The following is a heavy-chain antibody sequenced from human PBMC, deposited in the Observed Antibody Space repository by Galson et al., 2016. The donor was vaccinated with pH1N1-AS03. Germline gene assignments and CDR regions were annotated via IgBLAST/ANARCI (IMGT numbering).Heavy chain of an antibody. V-gene: IGHV3-7*03. Sequence: SLRLSCAASGFTYDVYWMTWVRQAPGKGLEWVAKINQDGSGKKYANSVKGRFTISRDNAENSLYLQMNSLRSEDTAVYYCATGGTYTSGWILDYWGQGTLVAVSS. J-gene: IGHJ4*02. CDR2: INQDGSGK. CDR3: ATGGTYTSGWILDY. D-gene: IGHD6-19*01. CDR1: GFTYDVYW.